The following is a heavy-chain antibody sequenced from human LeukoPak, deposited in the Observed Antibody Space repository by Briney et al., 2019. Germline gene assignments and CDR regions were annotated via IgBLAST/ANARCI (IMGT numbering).Heavy chain of an antibody. V-gene: IGHV1-18*01. CDR2: ISAYNGNT. Sequence: VASVKVSCKASGYTFTSYGISWVRQAPGQGLEWMGWISAYNGNTNYAQKLQGRVTVTTDTSTSTAYMELRSLRSDDTAVYYCARSVGYSTLPYYYYYYMDVWGKGTTVTVSS. CDR3: ARSVGYSTLPYYYYYYMDV. J-gene: IGHJ6*03. CDR1: GYTFTSYG. D-gene: IGHD4-11*01.